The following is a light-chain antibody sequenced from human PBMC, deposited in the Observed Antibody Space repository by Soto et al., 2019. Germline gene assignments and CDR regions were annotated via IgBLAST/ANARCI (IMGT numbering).Light chain of an antibody. V-gene: IGLV2-8*01. CDR1: SGDIGAYDY. Sequence: QSVLTQPPSASGSPGQSVTISCAGTSGDIGAYDYVSWYQHHPGKAPKLMILEVTKRPSGVPARFSASKSGNTASLTVSGLQTEDEADYYCTSYAGSNGLLFGSGTSHRP. CDR3: TSYAGSNGLL. J-gene: IGLJ1*01. CDR2: EVT.